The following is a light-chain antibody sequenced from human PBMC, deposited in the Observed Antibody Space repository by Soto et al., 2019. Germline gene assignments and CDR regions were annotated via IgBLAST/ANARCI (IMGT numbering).Light chain of an antibody. Sequence: EIVLTQSPDTLSLSPGERATLSCRASQSISSFSLAWYRQKPGQSPTLLIYGASSRATGISDRFSGSGSGTDFTLTISRLEPEDFAVYYCQQYATSPTFGQGTKVEIK. CDR2: GAS. V-gene: IGKV3-20*01. CDR3: QQYATSPT. CDR1: QSISSFS. J-gene: IGKJ1*01.